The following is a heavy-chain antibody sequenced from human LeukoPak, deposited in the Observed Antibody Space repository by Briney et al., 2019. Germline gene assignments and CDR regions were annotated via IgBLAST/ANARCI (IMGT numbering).Heavy chain of an antibody. CDR1: GFTFSSYA. J-gene: IGHJ4*02. CDR3: TTGRSTVTRRYFDY. Sequence: PGGSLRLSCAASGFTFSSYAMHWVRQAPGKGLEWVAVISYDGSNKYYADSVKGRFTISRDNSKNTLYLQMNSLKTEDTAVYYCTTGRSTVTRRYFDYWGQGTLVTVSS. D-gene: IGHD4-17*01. V-gene: IGHV3-30-3*01. CDR2: ISYDGSNK.